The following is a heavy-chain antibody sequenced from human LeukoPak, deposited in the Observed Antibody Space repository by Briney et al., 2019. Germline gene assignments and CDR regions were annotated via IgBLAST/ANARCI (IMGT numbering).Heavy chain of an antibody. CDR3: VKEGYSGGWSFRYFDY. D-gene: IGHD6-19*01. Sequence: PGGSLRLSCSASGFTFSSYAMHWVRQAPGKGLEYVSSISYNGGSTSYAESVKGSFTISRDNSKNTLYLQMSSLRAEDTAVYYCVKEGYSGGWSFRYFDYWGQGTLATVSS. CDR2: ISYNGGST. CDR1: GFTFSSYA. J-gene: IGHJ4*02. V-gene: IGHV3-64D*06.